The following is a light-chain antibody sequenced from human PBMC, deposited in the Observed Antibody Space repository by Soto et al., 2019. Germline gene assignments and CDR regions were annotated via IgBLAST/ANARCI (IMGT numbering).Light chain of an antibody. Sequence: DIVMTQSPDSLDVSLGDMATVTGKSSQSVLSSSNNKNYLAWYQHKEGQPPKLLIYWASTRESGVPERFSGSGSGTDFALTISSLQAEDVALYYCQQYYNSPRTFGPGTKVDIK. CDR1: QSVLSSSNNKNY. CDR3: QQYYNSPRT. J-gene: IGKJ1*01. CDR2: WAS. V-gene: IGKV4-1*01.